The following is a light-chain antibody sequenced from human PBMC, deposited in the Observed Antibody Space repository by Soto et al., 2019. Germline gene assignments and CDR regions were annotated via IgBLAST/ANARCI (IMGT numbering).Light chain of an antibody. J-gene: IGLJ1*01. V-gene: IGLV1-44*01. Sequence: QSALTQPPSASGTPGQRVTISCSGSSSTIGRNTVNWYQQLPGTAPKLLIHSNNQRPSRVPDRFSGSKSGTSASLAISGLQSEDEADYYCAAWDGSLDNYVFGTGTKVTVL. CDR1: SSTIGRNT. CDR3: AAWDGSLDNYV. CDR2: SNN.